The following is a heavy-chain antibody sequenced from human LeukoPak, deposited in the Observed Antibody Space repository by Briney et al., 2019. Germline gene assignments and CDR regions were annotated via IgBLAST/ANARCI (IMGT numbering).Heavy chain of an antibody. Sequence: GGSLRLSCAASGFTFSSYSMNWVRQAPGKGLEWVSSISSSSSYIYYADSVKGRFTISRDNAKNSLYLQMNSLRAEDTAVYYCARDPGWCSSTSCFLDYWGQGTLVTVSS. CDR3: ARDPGWCSSTSCFLDY. J-gene: IGHJ4*02. CDR2: ISSSSSYI. D-gene: IGHD2-2*01. CDR1: GFTFSSYS. V-gene: IGHV3-21*01.